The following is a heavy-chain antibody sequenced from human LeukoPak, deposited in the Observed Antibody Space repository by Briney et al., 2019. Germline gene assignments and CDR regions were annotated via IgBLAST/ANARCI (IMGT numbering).Heavy chain of an antibody. CDR3: VRDSDDYYWALDF. V-gene: IGHV6-1*01. Sequence: SQTLSLTCAISGDSFSNNIATWDWVRQSPSRGLEWLGRTYYRYRWGNDYAISVKSRITINPDTSRNQFSLHLNSVTPEDTAVYYCVRDSDDYYWALDFWGQGTPVTVSS. J-gene: IGHJ4*02. CDR1: GDSFSNNIAT. CDR2: TYYRYRWGN. D-gene: IGHD3-10*01.